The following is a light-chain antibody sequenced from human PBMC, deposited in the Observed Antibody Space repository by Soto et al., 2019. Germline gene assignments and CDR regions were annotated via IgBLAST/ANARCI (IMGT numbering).Light chain of an antibody. CDR2: EVN. V-gene: IGLV2-18*02. CDR1: SSDVGSYDR. J-gene: IGLJ1*01. CDR3: TSFTTSKIYV. Sequence: LTQPPSVSGSPGQSVTISCTGTSSDVGSYDRVSWYQQPPGTAPKLLIYEVNNRPSGVPDRFSGSKSGNTASLTISGLQAEDETDYYCTSFTTSKIYVFGTGTKVTVL.